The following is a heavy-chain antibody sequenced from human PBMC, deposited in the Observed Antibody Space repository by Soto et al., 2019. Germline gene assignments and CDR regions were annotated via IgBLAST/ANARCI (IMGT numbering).Heavy chain of an antibody. Sequence: ESGGGLVQPGGSLRLSCAASGFTFSSDSMNWVRQAPGKGLEWVSYISSSGNIIYYADSVKGRFTISRDNAENSLYLQMNSLRAEDTAVYYCARGRPVDYWGQGTLVTVSS. CDR1: GFTFSSDS. CDR2: ISSSGNII. D-gene: IGHD6-6*01. V-gene: IGHV3-48*01. CDR3: ARGRPVDY. J-gene: IGHJ4*02.